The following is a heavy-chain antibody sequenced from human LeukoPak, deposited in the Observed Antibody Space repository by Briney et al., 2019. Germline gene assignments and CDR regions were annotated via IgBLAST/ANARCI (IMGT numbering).Heavy chain of an antibody. D-gene: IGHD4-11*01. CDR2: INSDGSRT. J-gene: IGHJ4*02. CDR3: ARVRDDYTYFDC. V-gene: IGHV3-74*01. CDR1: GFTFSSYW. Sequence: GGSLRLSCAASGFTFSSYWMHWVRQAPGKGLMWVSRINSDGSRTTYADSARGRFTISRDNAKSTLYLQMNSLRAEDTAVYYCARVRDDYTYFDCWGQGTLVTVSS.